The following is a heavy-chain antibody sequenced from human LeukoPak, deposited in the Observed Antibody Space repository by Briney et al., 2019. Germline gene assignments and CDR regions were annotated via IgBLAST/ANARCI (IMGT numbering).Heavy chain of an antibody. V-gene: IGHV1-2*02. D-gene: IGHD1-26*01. CDR2: INPNSGGT. Sequence: EASVKVSCKASGYTFTGYYMHYVRQAPGQGLEWMGWINPNSGGTHYAQKFQGRVTMTRDTSVNTVYMELSRLTSDDTAVYYCATAIVGATTPSGGMDVWGQGTTVTVSS. CDR1: GYTFTGYY. J-gene: IGHJ6*02. CDR3: ATAIVGATTPSGGMDV.